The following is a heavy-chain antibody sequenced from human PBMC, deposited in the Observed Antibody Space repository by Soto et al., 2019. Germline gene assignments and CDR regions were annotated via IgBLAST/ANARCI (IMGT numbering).Heavy chain of an antibody. CDR1: GFTFSTYW. CDR2: TISDGSTA. D-gene: IGHD3-22*01. V-gene: IGHV3-74*01. CDR3: AKSRYSDSSGDFYDY. J-gene: IGHJ4*02. Sequence: EAQLVESGGGLVQPGGSLRLSCAASGFTFSTYWMHWVRQAPGKGLVWVSRTISDGSTANYADSVKGRFTISRDNAKNTLYLQMNSLRAEDTAVYYCAKSRYSDSSGDFYDYWGQGTLVTVSS.